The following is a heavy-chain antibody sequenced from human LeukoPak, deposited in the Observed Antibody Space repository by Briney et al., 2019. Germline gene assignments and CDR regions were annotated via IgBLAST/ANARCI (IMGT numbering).Heavy chain of an antibody. D-gene: IGHD6-6*01. V-gene: IGHV3-74*01. CDR3: ARRANPASLAARRQTKAFDI. CDR1: GFTFSSYW. CDR2: INSDGSST. Sequence: GGSLRLSCAASGFTFSSYWMHWVRQAPGKGLVWVSRINSDGSSTSYADSVKGRFTISRDNAKNSLYLQMNSLRAEDTAVYYCARRANPASLAARRQTKAFDIWGQGTMVTVSS. J-gene: IGHJ3*02.